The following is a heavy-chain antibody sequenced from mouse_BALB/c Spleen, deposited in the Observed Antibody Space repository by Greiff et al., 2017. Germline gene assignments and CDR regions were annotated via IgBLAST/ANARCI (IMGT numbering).Heavy chain of an antibody. J-gene: IGHJ4*01. CDR2: INSNGGST. CDR1: GFTFSSYG. V-gene: IGHV5-6-3*01. D-gene: IGHD2-14*01. CDR3: ARDYRYVYAMDY. Sequence: DVKLVESGGGLVQPGGSLKLSCAASGFTFSSYGMSWVRQTPDKRLELVATINSNGGSTYYPDSVKGRFTISRDNAKNTLYLQMSSLKSEDTAMYYCARDYRYVYAMDYWGQGTSVTVSS.